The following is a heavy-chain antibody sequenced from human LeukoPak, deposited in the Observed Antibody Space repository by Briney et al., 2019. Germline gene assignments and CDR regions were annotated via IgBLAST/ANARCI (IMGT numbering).Heavy chain of an antibody. CDR2: IYSGGST. Sequence: GGSLRLSCAASGFTVSSNYMSWVRQAPGKGLEWVSVIYSGGSTYYADSVKGRFTISRDNSKNTLYLQMNSLRAEDTAVYYCARAGTAAGFLFGYWGQGTLVTVSS. V-gene: IGHV3-66*01. D-gene: IGHD6-13*01. CDR3: ARAGTAAGFLFGY. CDR1: GFTVSSNY. J-gene: IGHJ4*02.